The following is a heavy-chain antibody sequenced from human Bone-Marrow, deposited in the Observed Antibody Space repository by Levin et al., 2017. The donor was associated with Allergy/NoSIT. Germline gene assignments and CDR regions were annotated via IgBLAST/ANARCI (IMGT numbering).Heavy chain of an antibody. CDR1: GGSTSNYY. J-gene: IGHJ4*02. Sequence: SETLSLTCTVSGGSTSNYYWNWIRQPPGKALEWIGYIYHTGSASYNPSLKSRLNISLDTSKQQFSLKLASVTAADTAVYYCAREDASGSFVDYWGLGTLVIVSS. CDR2: IYHTGSA. V-gene: IGHV4-59*12. CDR3: AREDASGSFVDY. D-gene: IGHD3-10*01.